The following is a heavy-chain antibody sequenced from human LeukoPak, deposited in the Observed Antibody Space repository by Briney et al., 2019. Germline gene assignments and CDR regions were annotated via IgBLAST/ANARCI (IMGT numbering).Heavy chain of an antibody. CDR1: GYTFTDYY. CDR3: ARDRTERDFDY. CDR2: INPNSGGT. Sequence: GASVTVSCKASGYTFTDYYMHWVRQAPGQGLEWMGWINPNSGGTNYAQKFQGRVIMTRDTSIRTAYMELSRLRSDDTAIYYCARDRTERDFDYWGQGTLVTVSS. J-gene: IGHJ4*02. V-gene: IGHV1-2*02.